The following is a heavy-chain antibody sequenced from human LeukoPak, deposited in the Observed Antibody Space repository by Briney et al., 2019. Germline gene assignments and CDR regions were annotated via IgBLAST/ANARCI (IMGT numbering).Heavy chain of an antibody. CDR2: INPRDGGT. J-gene: IGHJ6*02. D-gene: IGHD3-10*01. CDR1: GYTFTSYF. CDR3: ARATQLLWFGELLGDYYYYGMDV. V-gene: IGHV1-46*01. Sequence: GASVKVSCKASGYTFTSYFLRWVRQAPGQGLEWMGKINPRDGGTSYAQKFQGRVTMTRDTSTSTVYMEMSSLRSEDTAVYYCARATQLLWFGELLGDYYYYGMDVWGQGTTVTVSS.